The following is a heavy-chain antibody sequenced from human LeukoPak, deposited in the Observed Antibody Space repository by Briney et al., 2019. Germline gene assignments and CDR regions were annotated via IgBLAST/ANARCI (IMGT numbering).Heavy chain of an antibody. Sequence: ASVKVSCKASGYTFTSYYMHWVRQAPGQGLEWMGIINPSGGSTSYAQKFQGRVTMTRDTSTSTVYMELSGLRSEDTAVYYCAVWELHRNDAFDIWGQGTMVTVSS. CDR1: GYTFTSYY. V-gene: IGHV1-46*01. CDR2: INPSGGST. D-gene: IGHD1-26*01. CDR3: AVWELHRNDAFDI. J-gene: IGHJ3*02.